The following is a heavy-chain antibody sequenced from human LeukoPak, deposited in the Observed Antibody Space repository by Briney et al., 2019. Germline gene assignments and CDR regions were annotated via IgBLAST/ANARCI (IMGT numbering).Heavy chain of an antibody. Sequence: SQTLSLTCTVSGGSISSGGYYWSWIRQPAGKGLEWIGRIYTSGSTNYNPSLKSRVTMSVDTSKNQFSLKLSSVTAADTAVYYCARDKDGGTIDYWGQGTLVTVSS. CDR3: ARDKDGGTIDY. D-gene: IGHD4-23*01. CDR2: IYTSGST. V-gene: IGHV4-61*02. CDR1: GGSISSGGYY. J-gene: IGHJ4*02.